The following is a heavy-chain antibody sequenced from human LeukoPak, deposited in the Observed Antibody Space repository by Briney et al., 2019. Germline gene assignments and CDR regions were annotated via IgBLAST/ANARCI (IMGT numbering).Heavy chain of an antibody. Sequence: PSQTLSLTCSVSGGSISSGDYYWSWIRQPPGKGLEWIGYIYYSGSTYYNPSLKSRVTISVDTSKNQFSLKLSSVTAADTAVYYCARVDYYDTSGSPHYFFDYWGQGTLVTVSS. CDR1: GGSISSGDYY. V-gene: IGHV4-30-4*08. CDR3: ARVDYYDTSGSPHYFFDY. CDR2: IYYSGST. J-gene: IGHJ4*02. D-gene: IGHD3-22*01.